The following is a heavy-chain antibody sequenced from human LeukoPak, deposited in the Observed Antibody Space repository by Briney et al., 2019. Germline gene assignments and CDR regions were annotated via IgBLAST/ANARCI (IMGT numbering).Heavy chain of an antibody. J-gene: IGHJ6*02. D-gene: IGHD2-2*01. V-gene: IGHV3-30-3*01. Sequence: GGSLRLSCAASGFTFSSYAMHWVRQAPGKGLEWVAVISYDGSNKYYADSVKGRFTISRDNSKNTLYLQMNSLRAEDTAVYYCARGRLVPAAIRLLFGMDVWGQGTTVTVSS. CDR2: ISYDGSNK. CDR1: GFTFSSYA. CDR3: ARGRLVPAAIRLLFGMDV.